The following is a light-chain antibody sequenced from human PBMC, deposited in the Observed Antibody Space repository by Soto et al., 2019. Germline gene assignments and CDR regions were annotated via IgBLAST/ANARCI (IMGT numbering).Light chain of an antibody. CDR1: QSVASNY. J-gene: IGKJ1*01. CDR3: QQYGRLPPRT. Sequence: ELVLTQSPGTLSLSPGERATLSCRASQSVASNYIAWYQQKPGQAPRLLIYGASNRATGIPDRFSGSGSGTDFTLTISRLEPEDFAVYYCQQYGRLPPRTFGQGTKVDIK. V-gene: IGKV3-20*01. CDR2: GAS.